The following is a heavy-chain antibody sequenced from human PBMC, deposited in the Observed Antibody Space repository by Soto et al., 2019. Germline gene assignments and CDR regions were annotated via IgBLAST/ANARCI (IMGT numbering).Heavy chain of an antibody. CDR1: GGTFSSYT. D-gene: IGHD4-17*01. CDR2: IIPILGIA. CDR3: ARFQSAVTTFFDP. J-gene: IGHJ5*02. Sequence: QVQLVQSGAEVKKPGSSVKVSCKASGGTFSSYTISWVRQAPGQGLEWMGRIIPILGIANYAQKFQGRVTXTXDXXTSTGYMELSSRGSEDTAVYYCARFQSAVTTFFDPWGQGTLVTVSS. V-gene: IGHV1-69*02.